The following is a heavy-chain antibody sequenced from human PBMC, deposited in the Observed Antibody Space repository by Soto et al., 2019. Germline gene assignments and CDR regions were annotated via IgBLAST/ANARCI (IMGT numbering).Heavy chain of an antibody. CDR1: GFTFSSYA. Sequence: GGLRLSCAASGFTFSSYAMSWVRKAPGKGLEWVSAISGSGGSTYYADSVKGRFTISRDDSKDTVYLQMNSLKTEDTAVYYCTADLPTPIPQVDHWGQGTLVTVSS. CDR3: TADLPTPIPQVDH. CDR2: ISGSGGST. V-gene: IGHV3-23*01. J-gene: IGHJ4*02. D-gene: IGHD2-21*01.